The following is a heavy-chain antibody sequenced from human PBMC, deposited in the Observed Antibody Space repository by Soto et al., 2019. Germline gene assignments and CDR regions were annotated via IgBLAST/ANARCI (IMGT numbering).Heavy chain of an antibody. CDR1: GGIFSSYA. J-gene: IGHJ6*02. D-gene: IGHD6-13*01. V-gene: IGHV1-69*13. Sequence: GASVKVSCKASGGIFSSYAISWLRQAPGQGLEWMGGIIPIFGTANYAQKFQGRVTITADESTSTAYMELSSLRSEDTAVYYCARDSGYSSSRYYYYGMDVWGQGTTVTVSS. CDR2: IIPIFGTA. CDR3: ARDSGYSSSRYYYYGMDV.